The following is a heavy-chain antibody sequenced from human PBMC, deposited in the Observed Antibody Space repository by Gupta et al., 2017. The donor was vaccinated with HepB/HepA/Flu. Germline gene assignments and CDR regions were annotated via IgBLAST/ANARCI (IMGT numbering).Heavy chain of an antibody. Sequence: QVQLVESGGGVVQPGRSLRLSCAASGFTFSSYGMHWVRQAPGKGLEWVAVIWYDGSNKYYADSVKGRFTISRDNSKNTLYLQMNSLRAEDTAVYYCARDRGIAARPYYYYYGMDVWGQGTTVTVSS. D-gene: IGHD6-6*01. CDR1: GFTFSSYG. CDR3: ARDRGIAARPYYYYYGMDV. V-gene: IGHV3-33*01. J-gene: IGHJ6*02. CDR2: IWYDGSNK.